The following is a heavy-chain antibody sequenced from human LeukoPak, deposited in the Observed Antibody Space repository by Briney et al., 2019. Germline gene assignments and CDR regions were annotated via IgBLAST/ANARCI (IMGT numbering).Heavy chain of an antibody. D-gene: IGHD3-10*01. CDR2: FDPEDGET. Sequence: GASVKVSCKVSGYTLTELSMHWVRQAPGKGLEWMGGFDPEDGETIYAQKFQGRVTMTEDTSTDTAYMELSNLRSEDTAVYYCATGPDLHMVRGVIIDYYYYMDVWGKGTTVTVSS. J-gene: IGHJ6*03. CDR1: GYTLTELS. V-gene: IGHV1-24*01. CDR3: ATGPDLHMVRGVIIDYYYYMDV.